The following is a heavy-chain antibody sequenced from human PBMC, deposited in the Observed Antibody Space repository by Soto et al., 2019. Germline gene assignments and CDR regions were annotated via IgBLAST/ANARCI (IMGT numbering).Heavy chain of an antibody. CDR2: IHSGDRT. CDR1: GFTVSSNY. CDR3: ARSDCSGGNCEYGYYYYGMDV. J-gene: IGHJ6*02. Sequence: EVQLVETGGGLIQPGGSLRLSCAASGFTVSSNYMNWVRQAPGKGLEWVSVIHSGDRTYYADSVKGRFTISRDNSKNTLYLHMDSLRVEDTAVYYCARSDCSGGNCEYGYYYYGMDVWGQGTTVTVSS. D-gene: IGHD2-15*01. V-gene: IGHV3-53*02.